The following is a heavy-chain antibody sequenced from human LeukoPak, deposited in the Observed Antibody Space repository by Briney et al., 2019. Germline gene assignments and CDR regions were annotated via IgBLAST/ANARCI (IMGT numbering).Heavy chain of an antibody. V-gene: IGHV3-48*03. CDR1: GFTFSSYE. D-gene: IGHD4-17*01. CDR2: ISSSGSTI. J-gene: IGHJ4*02. Sequence: GGSLRLSCAASGFTFSSYEMNWVRQAPGKGLEWVSYISSSGSTIYYADSVKGRYTISRDNAKNSLYLQMNSLRAEDTAVYYCAKAVYDYGDGIKYYFDYWGQGTLVTVSS. CDR3: AKAVYDYGDGIKYYFDY.